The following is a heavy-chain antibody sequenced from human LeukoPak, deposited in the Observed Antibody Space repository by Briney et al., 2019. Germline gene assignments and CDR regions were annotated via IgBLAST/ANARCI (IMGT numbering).Heavy chain of an antibody. CDR3: ARELNYDSSGYYFDY. Sequence: ASVKVSCKASGYTFTGYYMHWVRQAPGQGLEWMGWINVNNGDTRYAQKFQGRVTVTRDTSISTACMEVSRLRSDDTAVYYCARELNYDSSGYYFDYWGQGTLVTVSS. J-gene: IGHJ4*02. V-gene: IGHV1-2*02. D-gene: IGHD3-22*01. CDR2: INVNNGDT. CDR1: GYTFTGYY.